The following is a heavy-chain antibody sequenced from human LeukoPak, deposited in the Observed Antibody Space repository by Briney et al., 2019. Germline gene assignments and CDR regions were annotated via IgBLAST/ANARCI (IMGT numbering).Heavy chain of an antibody. V-gene: IGHV4-38-2*02. CDR3: ALMYYYGSGSYYPNAFDI. J-gene: IGHJ3*02. CDR2: IYHSGST. D-gene: IGHD3-10*01. Sequence: SETLSLTCTVSGYSISSGYYWGWIRQPPGKGLEWIGSIYHSGSTYYNPSLKSRVTISVDTSKNQFSLKLSSVTAADTAVYYCALMYYYGSGSYYPNAFDIWGQGTMVTVSS. CDR1: GYSISSGYY.